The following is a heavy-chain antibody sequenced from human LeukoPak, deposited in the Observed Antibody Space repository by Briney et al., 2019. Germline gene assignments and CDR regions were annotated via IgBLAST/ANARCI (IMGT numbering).Heavy chain of an antibody. CDR1: GDSMRSYY. Sequence: PSETLSLTCTVSGDSMRSYYWSFIRQPAGKGLEWIGHIHTSGTTWYNASLKSRVTMSVDASKNQFSLRLTSVTAADTAVFYCARGDYYDGGGRNWFDPWSQGTLVTVSS. D-gene: IGHD3-16*01. J-gene: IGHJ5*02. V-gene: IGHV4-4*07. CDR2: IHTSGTT. CDR3: ARGDYYDGGGRNWFDP.